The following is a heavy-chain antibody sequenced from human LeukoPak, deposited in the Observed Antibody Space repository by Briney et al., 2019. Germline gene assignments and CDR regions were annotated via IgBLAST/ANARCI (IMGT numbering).Heavy chain of an antibody. CDR1: GYTFTGYY. CDR3: ARWAIYGDYTLFDL. J-gene: IGHJ2*01. V-gene: IGHV1-2*02. Sequence: VSVKVSCKASGYTFTGYYMHWVRQAPGQGLEWMGWINPNSGGTNYAQRFQGRVTMTRDTSISTAYMELSRLRSDDTAVYYCARWAIYGDYTLFDLWGRGTLVTVSS. CDR2: INPNSGGT. D-gene: IGHD4-17*01.